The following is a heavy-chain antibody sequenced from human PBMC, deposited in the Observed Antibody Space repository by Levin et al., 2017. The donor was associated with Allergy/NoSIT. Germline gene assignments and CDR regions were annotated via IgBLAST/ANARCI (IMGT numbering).Heavy chain of an antibody. D-gene: IGHD1-1*01. CDR2: INHSGST. V-gene: IGHV4-34*01. Sequence: ESLKISCAVYGGSFSGYYWSWIRQPPGKGLEWIGEINHSGSTNYNPSLKSRVTISVDTSKNQFSLKLSSVTAADTAVYYCSRGVQGLTDDKVGRENDGMDVRGKGTTVTVSS. CDR3: SRGVQGLTDDKVGRENDGMDV. CDR1: GGSFSGYY. J-gene: IGHJ6*04.